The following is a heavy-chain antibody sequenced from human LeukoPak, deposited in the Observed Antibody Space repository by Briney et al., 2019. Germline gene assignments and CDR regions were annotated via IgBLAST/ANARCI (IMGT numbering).Heavy chain of an antibody. J-gene: IGHJ3*02. V-gene: IGHV3-48*03. CDR2: ISSSGSSI. D-gene: IGHD5-12*01. CDR3: ARGYSSYYPDAFDI. CDR1: GFTFSSYE. Sequence: GGSLRLSCTASGFTFSSYEMNWVRQAPGEGLEWVSYISSSGSSIYYPDSVKGRFTISRDNAKNSLYLQMNSLRAEDTAVYYCARGYSSYYPDAFDIWGQGTMVTVSS.